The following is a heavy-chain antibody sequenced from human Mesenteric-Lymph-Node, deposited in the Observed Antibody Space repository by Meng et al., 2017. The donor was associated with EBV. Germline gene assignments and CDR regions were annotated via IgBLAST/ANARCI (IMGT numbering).Heavy chain of an antibody. D-gene: IGHD3-22*01. J-gene: IGHJ4*02. V-gene: IGHV1-69*01. CDR3: ATYYYDSSAYFD. CDR2: IIPIFSTA. Sequence: GQLVRAGAWGKKPGSAVKVSCKASGGTFSSYAISWVRQAPGQGLEWMGGIIPIFSTANYAQKLQGRVTITADESTSTAYMELNSLRSEDTAVYYCATYYYDSSAYFDWGQGTLVTVSS. CDR1: GGTFSSYA.